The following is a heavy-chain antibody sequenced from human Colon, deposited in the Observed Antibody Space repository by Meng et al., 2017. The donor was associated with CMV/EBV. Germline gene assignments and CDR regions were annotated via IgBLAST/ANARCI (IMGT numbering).Heavy chain of an antibody. J-gene: IGHJ4*02. V-gene: IGHV5-51*01. CDR1: GYSFTRYW. D-gene: IGHD6-6*01. Sequence: GGSLRLSCMGSGYSFTRYWIGWVRQMPGKGLEWMGIVYPGDSDTRYSRSFQGQVTISADKSISTAYLQWSSLKASDTAMYYCARPKFEYSTYYFDYWGQGTLVTVSS. CDR2: VYPGDSDT. CDR3: ARPKFEYSTYYFDY.